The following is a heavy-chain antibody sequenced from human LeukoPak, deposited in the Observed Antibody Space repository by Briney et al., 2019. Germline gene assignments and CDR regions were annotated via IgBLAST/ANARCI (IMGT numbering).Heavy chain of an antibody. J-gene: IGHJ3*02. CDR3: ARDLVTVTKGFDI. V-gene: IGHV4-59*11. Sequence: SETLSLTCAVSDDSFSSHYWTWIRQPPGKGLEWIGYISYIGTTNYNPSLKSRVTLSIDTSKNQFSLKLRSVAAADTAVYYCARDLVTVTKGFDIWGQGTMVSVSS. D-gene: IGHD4-17*01. CDR2: ISYIGTT. CDR1: DDSFSSHY.